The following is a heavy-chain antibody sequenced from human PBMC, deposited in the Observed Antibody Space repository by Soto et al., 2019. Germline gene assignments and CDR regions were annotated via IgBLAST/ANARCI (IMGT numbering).Heavy chain of an antibody. J-gene: IGHJ4*02. CDR2: ISGSGGST. V-gene: IGHV3-23*01. Sequence: EVQLLESGGGXXXPGGSLRLSCAASGFTFSSYAMSWVRQAPGKGLEWVSAISGSGGSTYYADSVKGRFSISRDNSKNTRYLQMNSLRAEDTAVYYCAKEKPSSGWSEPSDYWGQGTLVTVSS. CDR1: GFTFSSYA. D-gene: IGHD6-19*01. CDR3: AKEKPSSGWSEPSDY.